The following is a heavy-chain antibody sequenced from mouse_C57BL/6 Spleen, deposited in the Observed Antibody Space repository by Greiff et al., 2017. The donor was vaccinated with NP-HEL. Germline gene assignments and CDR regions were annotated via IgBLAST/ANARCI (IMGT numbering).Heavy chain of an antibody. J-gene: IGHJ2*01. V-gene: IGHV1-69*01. CDR3: ARHYYSGSGTYYFDY. Sequence: QVQLQQPGAELVMPGASVKLSCKASGYTFTSYWMHWVKQRPGQGLEWIGEIDPSDSYTNYNQKFKGKSTLTVDKSSSTAYMQLSSLTSEDSAVYYCARHYYSGSGTYYFDYWGQGTTLTVSS. CDR1: GYTFTSYW. D-gene: IGHD1-1*01. CDR2: IDPSDSYT.